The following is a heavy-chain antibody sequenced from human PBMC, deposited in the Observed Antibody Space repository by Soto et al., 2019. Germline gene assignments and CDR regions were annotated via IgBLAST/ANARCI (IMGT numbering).Heavy chain of an antibody. Sequence: QVQLVESGGGVVQPGRSLRLSCAASGFTFSSYAMHWVRQAPGKGLEWVAVISYDGSNKYYADSVKGRFTISRDNSKNTLYLQMNSLSAEDTAVYYCAITDTRLGYCSGGSCPLFDYWGQGTLVTVSS. V-gene: IGHV3-30-3*01. D-gene: IGHD2-15*01. J-gene: IGHJ4*02. CDR1: GFTFSSYA. CDR3: AITDTRLGYCSGGSCPLFDY. CDR2: ISYDGSNK.